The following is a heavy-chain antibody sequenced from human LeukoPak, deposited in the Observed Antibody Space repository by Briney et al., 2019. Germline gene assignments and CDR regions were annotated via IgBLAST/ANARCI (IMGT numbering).Heavy chain of an antibody. CDR3: ARPCGGDCSPWGHWYFDL. Sequence: TSQTLSLTCTVSGGSISSGSYYWSWIRQPAGKGLEWIGRIYTSGSTNYNPSLKSRVTISVDTSKNQFSLKLSSVTAADTAVYYCARPCGGDCSPWGHWYFDLWGRGTLVTVSS. CDR2: IYTSGST. V-gene: IGHV4-61*02. J-gene: IGHJ2*01. D-gene: IGHD2-21*02. CDR1: GGSISSGSYY.